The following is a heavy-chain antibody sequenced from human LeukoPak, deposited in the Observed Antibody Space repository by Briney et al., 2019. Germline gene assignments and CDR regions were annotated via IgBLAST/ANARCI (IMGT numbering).Heavy chain of an antibody. CDR2: ISDSGGST. Sequence: GGSLRLSCAASGFTFSNYAMSWVRQAPGKGLEWVSSISDSGGSTYYADSVKGRFTFSRDNSKNTLYLQMNSLRAEDAAVYYCAKDPRGYCSCTSCPNWFDFWGQGSLVTVSS. CDR1: GFTFSNYA. CDR3: AKDPRGYCSCTSCPNWFDF. V-gene: IGHV3-23*01. J-gene: IGHJ5*01. D-gene: IGHD2-2*01.